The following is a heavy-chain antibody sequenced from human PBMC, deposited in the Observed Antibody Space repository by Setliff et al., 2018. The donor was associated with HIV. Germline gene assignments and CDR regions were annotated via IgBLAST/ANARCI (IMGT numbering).Heavy chain of an antibody. CDR1: AASISSFS. Sequence: SETLSLTCTVSAASISSFSWSWIRQPAGKGLEWIGRFYSGGITSYNPSLKSRVTMSLDTSKNQFSLKLSSVTAADTAVYYCARDFLQYGFSYFDYWGQGSLVTVSS. D-gene: IGHD3-10*01. V-gene: IGHV4-4*07. J-gene: IGHJ4*02. CDR3: ARDFLQYGFSYFDY. CDR2: FYSGGIT.